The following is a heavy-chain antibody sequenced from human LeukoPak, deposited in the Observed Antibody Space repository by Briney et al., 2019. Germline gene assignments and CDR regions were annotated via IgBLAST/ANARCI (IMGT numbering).Heavy chain of an antibody. CDR2: IYHSGST. J-gene: IGHJ4*02. CDR3: VRDYGGLIDY. V-gene: IGHV4-30-4*01. D-gene: IGHD4-23*01. CDR1: GGSISSGGYY. Sequence: PSQTLSLTCAVSGGSISSGGYYWSWIRQSPGKGLEWIGYIYHSGSTYYNPSLKSRVTISKDTSKNQFSLKVTSVTVADTAVYYCVRDYGGLIDYWGQGTLVTVSS.